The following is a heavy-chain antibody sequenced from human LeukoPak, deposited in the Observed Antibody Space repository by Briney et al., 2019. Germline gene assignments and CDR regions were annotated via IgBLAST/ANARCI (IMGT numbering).Heavy chain of an antibody. CDR1: GGSFSGYY. J-gene: IGHJ1*01. CDR3: ARDQGYSSSWTGAEYFQH. V-gene: IGHV4-34*01. D-gene: IGHD6-13*01. CDR2: INHSGST. Sequence: PSETLSLTCAVYGGSFSGYYWSWIRQPPGKGLEWIGEINHSGSTNYNPSLKSRVTISVDTSKNQFSLKLSSVTAADTAVYYCARDQGYSSSWTGAEYFQHWGQGTLVSVSS.